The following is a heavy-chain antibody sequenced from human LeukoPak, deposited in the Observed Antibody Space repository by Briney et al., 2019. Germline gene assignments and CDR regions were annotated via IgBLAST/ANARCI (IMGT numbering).Heavy chain of an antibody. J-gene: IGHJ4*02. CDR1: GFTFSSYG. CDR3: ARDRDAVFDY. Sequence: GRSLRLSCAASGFTFSSYGMHWVRQAPGKGLEWVAVIWYDGSNKYYADSVKGRFTISSDNSKNTLYLQMNSLRAEDTAVYYCARDRDAVFDYWGQGTLVTVSS. CDR2: IWYDGSNK. D-gene: IGHD2-21*01. V-gene: IGHV3-33*01.